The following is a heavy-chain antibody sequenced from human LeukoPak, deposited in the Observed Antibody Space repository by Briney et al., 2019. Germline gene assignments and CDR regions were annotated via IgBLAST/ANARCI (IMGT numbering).Heavy chain of an antibody. CDR1: GYSFTSYW. CDR3: ARVNDYGDLRYFDY. V-gene: IGHV5-51*01. D-gene: IGHD4-17*01. CDR2: IYPGDSNT. J-gene: IGHJ4*02. Sequence: GESLKISCQASGYSFTSYWIGWVRQMPGKGLEWMGIIYPGDSNTRYSPSFQGQFTISADKSITTAHLQWSSLKASDTAMYYCARVNDYGDLRYFDYWGQGTLVTVSS.